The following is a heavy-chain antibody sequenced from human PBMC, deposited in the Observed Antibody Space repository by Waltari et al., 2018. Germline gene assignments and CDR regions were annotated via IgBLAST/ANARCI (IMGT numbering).Heavy chain of an antibody. J-gene: IGHJ4*02. CDR3: ATPFYNWDDPLHS. Sequence: EVQLLESGGDLVQPGGSLRLSCAASGITFSNYAINWFRLAPGAGREWVSAITVGDDTYYADSVKGRFTISRDTSKDTVHLQMNGLRAEDTAVYYCATPFYNWDDPLHSWGQGTLVTVSS. D-gene: IGHD1-20*01. CDR1: GITFSNYA. V-gene: IGHV3-23*01. CDR2: ITVGDDT.